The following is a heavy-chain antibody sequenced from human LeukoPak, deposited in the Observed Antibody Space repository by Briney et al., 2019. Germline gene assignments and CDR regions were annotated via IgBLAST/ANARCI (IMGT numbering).Heavy chain of an antibody. J-gene: IGHJ4*02. CDR3: ARDHKVPYNYDFWSAEPSAY. Sequence: ASVKVSCKASGYTFTSYYMHWVRQAPGQGLEWMGIINPSGGSTSYAQKFQGRVTMTRDTSTSTVYMELSSLRSEDTAVYYCARDHKVPYNYDFWSAEPSAYWGQGTLVTVSS. CDR1: GYTFTSYY. D-gene: IGHD3-3*01. V-gene: IGHV1-46*01. CDR2: INPSGGST.